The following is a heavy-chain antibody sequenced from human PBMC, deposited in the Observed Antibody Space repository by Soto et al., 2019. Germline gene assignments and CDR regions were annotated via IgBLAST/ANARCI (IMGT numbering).Heavy chain of an antibody. CDR1: GDSVSSNTAS. D-gene: IGHD5-12*01. J-gene: IGHJ5*02. V-gene: IGHV6-1*01. CDR2: TYFRSKWYN. Sequence: SQTLSLTCAISGDSVSSNTASWNWIRQSPSRGLEWLGRTYFRSKWYNDYAVSVKSRIIINPDTSNNQFSLQLNSVTPENTAVYFCAKGDNLGPKTGYAFDPWGQGIMVTVSS. CDR3: AKGDNLGPKTGYAFDP.